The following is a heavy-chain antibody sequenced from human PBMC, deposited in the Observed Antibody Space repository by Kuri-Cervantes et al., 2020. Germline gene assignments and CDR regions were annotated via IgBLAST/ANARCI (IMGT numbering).Heavy chain of an antibody. CDR2: ISSSSSYI. CDR1: GFTFSGYS. Sequence: GESLKISCAASGFTFSGYSMNWVRQAPGKGLEWVSSISSSSSYIYYADSVKGRFTISRDNAKNSLYLQMNSLRAEDTAVYYCARIAGTMDHFDYWGQGTLVTVSS. CDR3: ARIAGTMDHFDY. D-gene: IGHD6-13*01. J-gene: IGHJ4*02. V-gene: IGHV3-21*01.